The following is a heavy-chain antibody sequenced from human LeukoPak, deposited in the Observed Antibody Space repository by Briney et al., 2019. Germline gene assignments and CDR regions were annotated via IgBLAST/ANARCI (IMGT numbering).Heavy chain of an antibody. Sequence: SETLSLTCTVSGGSISSGDYYWSWIRQPPGKGLEWIGYIYYSGSTYYNPSLKSRVTISVDTSKNQFSLKLSSVTAADTAVYYCAREFIMVQGAFDYWGQGTLVTVSS. CDR1: GGSISSGDYY. D-gene: IGHD3-10*01. CDR3: AREFIMVQGAFDY. J-gene: IGHJ4*02. V-gene: IGHV4-30-4*01. CDR2: IYYSGST.